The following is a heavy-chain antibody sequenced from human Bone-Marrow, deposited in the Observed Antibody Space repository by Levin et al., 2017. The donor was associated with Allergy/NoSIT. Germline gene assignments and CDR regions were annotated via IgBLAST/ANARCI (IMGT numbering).Heavy chain of an antibody. CDR2: ITPPFETV. J-gene: IGHJ5*02. V-gene: IGHV1-69*13. Sequence: AASVKVSCKASGGTFNSFAISWVRQAPGQGLQWMGGITPPFETVNYAANFQGRVTLSADESTSTVYMELRSLRSEDTAVYYCARDQGQYCSTTTCTNWFDPWGQGTLVIVSS. D-gene: IGHD2-2*01. CDR3: ARDQGQYCSTTTCTNWFDP. CDR1: GGTFNSFA.